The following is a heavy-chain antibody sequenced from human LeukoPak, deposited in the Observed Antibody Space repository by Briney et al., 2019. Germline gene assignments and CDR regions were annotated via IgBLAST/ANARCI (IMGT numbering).Heavy chain of an antibody. CDR2: INPNSGGT. Sequence: ASVKVSCKASGYTFTGYYMHWVRQAPGQGLEWMGWINPNSGGTNYAQKFQGRVTMTRNTSISTAYMELSSLRSEDTAVYYCARYCSGGSCYPTLGGMDVWGQGTTVTVSS. CDR3: ARYCSGGSCYPTLGGMDV. CDR1: GYTFTGYY. D-gene: IGHD2-15*01. V-gene: IGHV1-2*02. J-gene: IGHJ6*02.